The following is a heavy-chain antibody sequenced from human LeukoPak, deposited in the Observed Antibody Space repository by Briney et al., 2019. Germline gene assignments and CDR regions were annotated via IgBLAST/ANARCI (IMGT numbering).Heavy chain of an antibody. J-gene: IGHJ1*01. CDR1: ADSVSNNCAT. Sequence: SQSLSLTCTIAADSVSNNCATWNWIRQSPSRGLEWLGRTYYRSKWYKYYAVSVKGRITINPDTSKNQFSLQLNSVTPEDTAVYYCARGPSYFQHWGQGTLVTVSS. CDR3: ARGPSYFQH. V-gene: IGHV6-1*01. CDR2: TYYRSKWYK.